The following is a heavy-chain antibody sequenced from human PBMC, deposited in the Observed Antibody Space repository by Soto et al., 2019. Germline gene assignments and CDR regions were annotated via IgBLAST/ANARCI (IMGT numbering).Heavy chain of an antibody. CDR2: ISYDGSIK. D-gene: IGHD3-16*01. CDR3: ARELSNAGDLDY. V-gene: IGHV3-30-3*01. Sequence: QVQLVESGGGVVQPGRSLRLSCAASGFTFSSHSIQWVRQAPGKGLEWVAVISYDGSIKYYADSVKGRFTISRDNSKNTAYLQMNSLRAEDTAVFYCARELSNAGDLDYWAQGTLVIVSS. CDR1: GFTFSSHS. J-gene: IGHJ4*02.